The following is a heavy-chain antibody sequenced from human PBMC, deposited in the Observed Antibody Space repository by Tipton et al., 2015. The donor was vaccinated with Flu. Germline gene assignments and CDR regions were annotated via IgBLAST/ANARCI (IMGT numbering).Heavy chain of an antibody. CDR3: ARNRQQSRYFDL. Sequence: QSGAEVKKPGASVKVSCKASGYTFSSYEINWVRQATGQGLEWMGWMNPNSGNTGYAQKFQGRVTMTRNTSISTAYMELTSLTSEDTAVYYCARNRQQSRYFDLWGRGPLVTVSS. J-gene: IGHJ2*01. V-gene: IGHV1-8*01. CDR2: MNPNSGNT. CDR1: GYTFSSYE. D-gene: IGHD1-1*01.